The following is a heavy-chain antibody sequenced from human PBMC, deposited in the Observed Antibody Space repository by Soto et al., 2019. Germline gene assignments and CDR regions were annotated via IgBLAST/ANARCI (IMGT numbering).Heavy chain of an antibody. D-gene: IGHD1-7*01. CDR3: ARGLRTTRGVGYYYYYGMDV. CDR1: GGSFSGYY. Sequence: SETLSLTCAVYGGSFSGYYWSWIRQPPGKGLEWIGEINHSGSTNYNPSLKSRVTISVDTSKNQFSLKLSSVTAADTAVYYCARGLRTTRGVGYYYYYGMDVWGQGTTVTVSS. CDR2: INHSGST. V-gene: IGHV4-34*01. J-gene: IGHJ6*02.